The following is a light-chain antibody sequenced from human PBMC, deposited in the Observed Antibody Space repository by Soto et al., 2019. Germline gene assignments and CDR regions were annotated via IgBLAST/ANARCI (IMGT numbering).Light chain of an antibody. CDR1: QGISSA. Sequence: AIPLTQSPSSLSASVGDRVTITCRASQGISSALAWYQQKPGNAPKLLIYDASSLESGVPSRFSGYGSGTDFSLTISSLQPADVATYYCQQFITYPQTFGQGTKVEIK. J-gene: IGKJ1*01. V-gene: IGKV1-13*02. CDR3: QQFITYPQT. CDR2: DAS.